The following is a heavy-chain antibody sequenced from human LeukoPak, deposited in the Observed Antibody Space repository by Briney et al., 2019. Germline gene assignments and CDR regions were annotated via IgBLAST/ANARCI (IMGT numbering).Heavy chain of an antibody. J-gene: IGHJ4*02. CDR3: AKTPSTVVTPRGGFDY. CDR2: ISGSGGST. V-gene: IGHV3-23*01. CDR1: GFTFSSYA. Sequence: GGSLRLSCAASGFTFSSYAMNWVRQAPGKGLEWVSAISGSGGSTYYADSVKGRFTISRDNSKNTLYLQMNSLRAEDTAVYYCAKTPSTVVTPRGGFDYWGQGTLVTVSS. D-gene: IGHD4-23*01.